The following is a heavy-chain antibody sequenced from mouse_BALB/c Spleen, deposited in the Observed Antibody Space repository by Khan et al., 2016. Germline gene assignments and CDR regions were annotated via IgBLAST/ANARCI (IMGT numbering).Heavy chain of an antibody. D-gene: IGHD1-1*01. CDR1: GFNIKDTY. V-gene: IGHV14-3*02. Sequence: VQLQQSGAELVKPGASVKLSCTASGFNIKDTYMHWVKQRPEQGLAWIGRIDPANGNTKYDPKFQGKATITADTSSNTAYLQLSSLTSEDTAVYDCASPYYGSSYGDYWGQGTTLTVSS. CDR2: IDPANGNT. J-gene: IGHJ2*01. CDR3: ASPYYGSSYGDY.